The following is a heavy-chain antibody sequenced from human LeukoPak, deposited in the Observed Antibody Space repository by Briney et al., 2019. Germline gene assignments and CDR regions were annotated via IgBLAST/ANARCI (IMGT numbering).Heavy chain of an antibody. V-gene: IGHV3-73*01. J-gene: IGHJ4*02. CDR3: TSRSQQMDY. CDR2: IRSKANSYAT. D-gene: IGHD5-24*01. Sequence: PGGSLKLSCAASGFTFSGSAMHWVRQASGKGLEWVGRIRSKANSYATAYAASVKGRFTISRDDSKNTAYLQMNSLKTEDTAVYYCTSRSQQMDYWGQGTLVTVSS. CDR1: GFTFSGSA.